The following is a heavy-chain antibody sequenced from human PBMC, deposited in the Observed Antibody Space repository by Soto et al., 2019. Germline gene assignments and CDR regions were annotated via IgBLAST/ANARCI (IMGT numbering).Heavy chain of an antibody. D-gene: IGHD3-22*01. CDR1: GYTFTGYY. CDR2: INPNSGGT. V-gene: IGHV1-2*02. Sequence: GASVKVSYKASGYTFTGYYMHWVRQAPGQGLEWMGWINPNSGGTKSAQEFQGRVTMTRDTSISTAYMELSRLRSDDTAVYYCARRKGDYYDSSGYHYYFDYWGQGTLVTVSS. CDR3: ARRKGDYYDSSGYHYYFDY. J-gene: IGHJ4*02.